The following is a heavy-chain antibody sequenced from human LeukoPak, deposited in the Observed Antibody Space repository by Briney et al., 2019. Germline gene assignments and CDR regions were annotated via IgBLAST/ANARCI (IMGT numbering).Heavy chain of an antibody. CDR2: ISYDGSNK. CDR3: ASEPPNYYDSSGSASDY. V-gene: IGHV3-30*03. Sequence: GGSLRLSCAASGFTFSSYGMHWVRQAPGKGLEWVAVISYDGSNKYYADSVKGRFTTSRDNSKNTLYLQMNSLRAEDTAVYYCASEPPNYYDSSGSASDYWGQGTLVTVSS. D-gene: IGHD3-22*01. CDR1: GFTFSSYG. J-gene: IGHJ4*02.